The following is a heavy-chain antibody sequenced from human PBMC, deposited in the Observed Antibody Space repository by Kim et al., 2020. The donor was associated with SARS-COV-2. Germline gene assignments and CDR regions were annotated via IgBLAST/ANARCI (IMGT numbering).Heavy chain of an antibody. Sequence: GGSLRLSCAASGFTFSSYGMHWVRQAPGKGLERVAVISYDGSNKYYADSVKGRFTISRDNSKNTLYLQMNSLSAEDTAVYYCAREMSYYGMEFWGQGTT. J-gene: IGHJ6*02. CDR3: AREMSYYGMEF. CDR1: GFTFSSYG. V-gene: IGHV3-33*05. CDR2: ISYDGSNK.